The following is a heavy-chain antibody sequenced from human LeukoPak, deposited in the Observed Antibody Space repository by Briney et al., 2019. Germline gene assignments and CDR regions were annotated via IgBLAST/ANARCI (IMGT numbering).Heavy chain of an antibody. D-gene: IGHD3-22*01. Sequence: SGGSLRLSCAASGFTFSSYAMNWVRQAPGKGLEWVSAISGSGSTTYYADSVKGRFTISRDNSKNTLYLQMNSLRAEDTAVYYCARRMKYYYDSSGYYDAFDIWGQGTMVTVSS. V-gene: IGHV3-23*01. CDR2: ISGSGSTT. CDR3: ARRMKYYYDSSGYYDAFDI. CDR1: GFTFSSYA. J-gene: IGHJ3*02.